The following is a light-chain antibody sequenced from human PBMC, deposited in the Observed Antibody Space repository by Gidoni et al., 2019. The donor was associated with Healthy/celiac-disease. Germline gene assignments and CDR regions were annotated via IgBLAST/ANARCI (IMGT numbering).Light chain of an antibody. J-gene: IGKJ1*01. CDR3: QQYYSTPPWT. CDR2: WAS. Sequence: DIVMTQSPDSLAVSLGARATINCTSSQSVLYSSNNKNYLAWYQQKPGQPPKLRIYWASTRESGVPDRVSGSGSGTDFTLTISSLQAEDVAVYYCQQYYSTPPWTFGQGTKVEIK. V-gene: IGKV4-1*01. CDR1: QSVLYSSNNKNY.